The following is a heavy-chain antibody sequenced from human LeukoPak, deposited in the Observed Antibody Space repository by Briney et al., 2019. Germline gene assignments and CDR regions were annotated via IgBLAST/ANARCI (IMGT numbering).Heavy chain of an antibody. Sequence: SETLSLTCSVSGGSISSDYWSWIRQPPGKGLEWIGYMYYTGSTNYNPSLKSRVTISLATSKTQFSLKLSSVTAADTAVYYCVRVTNWFDPWGQGTLVTVSS. J-gene: IGHJ5*02. V-gene: IGHV4-59*01. CDR2: MYYTGST. CDR1: GGSISSDY. CDR3: VRVTNWFDP.